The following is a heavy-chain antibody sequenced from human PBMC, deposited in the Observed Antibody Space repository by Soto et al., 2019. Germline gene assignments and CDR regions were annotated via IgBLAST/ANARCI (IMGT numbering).Heavy chain of an antibody. D-gene: IGHD2-21*02. V-gene: IGHV3-23*01. CDR1: GFPFAPST. Sequence: EVQLLQSGGGLVQPGGSLTLSCGVSGFPFAPSTMSWVRQAPGKGLAWVSTISVSVGSTYSADSVQGRFTVSSDISDNTLFLRMTSQTADDTAVYFCAKRDVPHSTSNAYFYDHWGRGVLVTVSS. J-gene: IGHJ4*02. CDR3: AKRDVPHSTSNAYFYDH. CDR2: ISVSVGST.